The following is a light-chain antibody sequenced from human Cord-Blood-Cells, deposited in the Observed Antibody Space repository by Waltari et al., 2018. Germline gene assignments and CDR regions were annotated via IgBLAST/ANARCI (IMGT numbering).Light chain of an antibody. J-gene: IGLJ2*01. CDR2: DVS. V-gene: IGLV2-14*01. CDR1: SSDVGGYNY. Sequence: QSALTQPASVSGSPGQSITISCTGTSSDVGGYNYVSWYQQHPAKAPKLMIYDVSNRTSGVSNRCSGSTSGNTASLTISGLQAEDEADYYCSSYTSSSTYVVFGGGTKLTVL. CDR3: SSYTSSSTYVV.